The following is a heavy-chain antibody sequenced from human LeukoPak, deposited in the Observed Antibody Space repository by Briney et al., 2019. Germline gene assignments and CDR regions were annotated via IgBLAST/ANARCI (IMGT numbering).Heavy chain of an antibody. CDR2: ISAYNGNT. CDR1: GYTFTNYG. D-gene: IGHD3-22*01. CDR3: VREGVYYYDTTTRLDFYGMDV. V-gene: IGHV1-18*01. Sequence: ASVKVSCKASGYTFTNYGITWVRQAPGQGLEWMGWISAYNGNTNYAQNLQGRVTMTTDTSTSTAYMGLRSLRSDDTAVYYCVREGVYYYDTTTRLDFYGMDVWGQGTTVTVSS. J-gene: IGHJ6*02.